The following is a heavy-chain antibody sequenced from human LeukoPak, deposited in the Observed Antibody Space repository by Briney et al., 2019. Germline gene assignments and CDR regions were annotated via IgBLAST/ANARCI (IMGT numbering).Heavy chain of an antibody. CDR2: ISWNSGSI. Sequence: GGSLRLSCAASGFTFYDYAMHWVRQAPGKGLEWVSGISWNSGSIVYADSVKGRFTISRDNAKNSLYLQMNSLRVEDTSLNYCAKDDYQNYYYMDVWGKGTTVTISS. D-gene: IGHD3-10*01. CDR1: GFTFYDYA. J-gene: IGHJ6*03. CDR3: AKDDYQNYYYMDV. V-gene: IGHV3-9*01.